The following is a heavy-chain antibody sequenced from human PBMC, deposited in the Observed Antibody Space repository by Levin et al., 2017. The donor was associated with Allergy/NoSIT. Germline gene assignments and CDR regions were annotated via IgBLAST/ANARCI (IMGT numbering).Heavy chain of an antibody. CDR1: GFTFSSYS. Sequence: GGSLRLSCAASGFTFSSYSMNWVRQAPGKGLEWVSSITTSSSYISYADSVKGRFTISRDNAKNSLYLQMNSLRAEDTAVYYCARDRGVRGPAMNYWGQGTLVTVSS. CDR2: ITTSSSYI. D-gene: IGHD3-10*01. J-gene: IGHJ4*02. CDR3: ARDRGVRGPAMNY. V-gene: IGHV3-21*01.